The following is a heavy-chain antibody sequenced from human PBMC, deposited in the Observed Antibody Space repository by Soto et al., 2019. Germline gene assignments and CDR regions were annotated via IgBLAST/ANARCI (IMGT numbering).Heavy chain of an antibody. V-gene: IGHV1-3*01. CDR2: INAGNGNT. Sequence: ASVKVSCKASGYTFTSYAMHWVRQAPGQRLEWMGWINAGNGNTKYLQKFQGRVTITRDTSASTAYMELSSLRSEDTAVYYCARGLNGYLHYFDYWGQGTPVTVSS. CDR3: ARGLNGYLHYFDY. D-gene: IGHD5-18*01. J-gene: IGHJ4*02. CDR1: GYTFTSYA.